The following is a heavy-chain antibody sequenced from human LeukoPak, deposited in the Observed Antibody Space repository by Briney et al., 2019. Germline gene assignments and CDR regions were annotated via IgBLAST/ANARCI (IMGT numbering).Heavy chain of an antibody. Sequence: SETLSLTCTVSGYSISSGYYWGWIRQPPGRGLEWIGSIYHSGSTYYNPSLKSRVTISVDTSKNQFSLKLSSVTAADTAVYYCARVGMIVTVFDYWGQGTLVTVSS. D-gene: IGHD3-22*01. CDR1: GYSISSGYY. CDR2: IYHSGST. V-gene: IGHV4-38-2*02. J-gene: IGHJ4*02. CDR3: ARVGMIVTVFDY.